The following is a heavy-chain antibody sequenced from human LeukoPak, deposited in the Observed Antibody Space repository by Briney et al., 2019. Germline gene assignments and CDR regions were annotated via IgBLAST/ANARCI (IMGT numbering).Heavy chain of an antibody. J-gene: IGHJ6*02. D-gene: IGHD6-13*01. Sequence: ASVKVSCKTSGYTFTTYAIHWVRQAPGQRPEWMGWINAGNGNTQYSQKFQGRVTITRDTSASTAYMQLSSLKSEDTAVYYCASPYPGIAAAGHSFYYGMDVWGQGTTVTVSS. V-gene: IGHV1-3*01. CDR3: ASPYPGIAAAGHSFYYGMDV. CDR1: GYTFTTYA. CDR2: INAGNGNT.